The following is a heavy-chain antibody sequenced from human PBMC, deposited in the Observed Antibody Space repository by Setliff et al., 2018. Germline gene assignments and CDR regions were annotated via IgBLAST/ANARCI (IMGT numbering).Heavy chain of an antibody. CDR1: GFSFSDYY. CDR2: ISNDAYTI. D-gene: IGHD6-19*01. CDR3: SGGEGAGRGRAFDI. Sequence: GGSLRLSCAASGFSFSDYYMMWIRQAPGKGLEWVSYISNDAYTIHYADSMKGRLTISRDNSKNSVVLQMNSLRVEDTAVYYCSGGEGAGRGRAFDIWGQGTMVTVSS. J-gene: IGHJ3*02. V-gene: IGHV3-11*01.